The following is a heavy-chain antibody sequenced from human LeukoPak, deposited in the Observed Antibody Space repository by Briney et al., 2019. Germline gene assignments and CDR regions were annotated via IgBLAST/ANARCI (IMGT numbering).Heavy chain of an antibody. J-gene: IGHJ4*02. Sequence: ASVKVSCKVSGYTLTQLAMHWVRQAPGKGLEWMGGFDPEDGETVYAQKFQDRVAMTKDTSTDTANMELTSLASEDTAVYYCATQARGYFYYWGQGTLVTVSS. V-gene: IGHV1-24*01. CDR3: ATQARGYFYY. CDR2: FDPEDGET. CDR1: GYTLTQLA.